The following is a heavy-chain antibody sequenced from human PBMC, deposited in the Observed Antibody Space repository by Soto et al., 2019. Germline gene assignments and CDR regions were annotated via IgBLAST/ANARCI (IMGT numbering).Heavy chain of an antibody. V-gene: IGHV3-49*03. CDR1: GFTFGNNA. CDR3: IRPSYYYDSGGFEPGSFDI. D-gene: IGHD3-22*01. J-gene: IGHJ3*02. CDR2: IRSKNYGRTT. Sequence: PGGSLRLSCTGSGFTFGNNAMTWFRQAPGKGLEWVGFIRSKNYGRTTEYAASVQGRFTISRDDSKGIAYLEMNSLTTDDTAVNYFIRPSYYYDSGGFEPGSFDIWGQGTMLTFSS.